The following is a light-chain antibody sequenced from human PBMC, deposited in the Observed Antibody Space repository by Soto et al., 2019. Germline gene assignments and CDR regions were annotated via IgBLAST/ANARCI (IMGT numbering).Light chain of an antibody. CDR1: QDISNY. V-gene: IGKV1-33*01. Sequence: DIQMTQSPSSLSASLGDTVTITCQASQDISNYLNWYQQRPGKAPQLMISEASDLERGVPSRFSGRGSWTDFTFTINSLLPEDIATYYCKQYHGLPLTFGEGT. CDR3: KQYHGLPLT. J-gene: IGKJ4*01. CDR2: EAS.